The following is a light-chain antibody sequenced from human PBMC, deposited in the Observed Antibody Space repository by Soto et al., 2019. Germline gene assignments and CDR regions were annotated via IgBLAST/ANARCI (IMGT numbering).Light chain of an antibody. CDR2: DTS. CDR3: QQRTNWRIA. Sequence: EIVLTQSPSTLPWSPAERATLAGRASQSVSSNLARYQRKPGQYPRLLIYDTSNRATGIPARFSGSGSGIDFTLTVSSLGPEDFAVYYCQQRTNWRIAFGQGTRLEIK. J-gene: IGKJ5*01. CDR1: QSVSSN. V-gene: IGKV3-11*01.